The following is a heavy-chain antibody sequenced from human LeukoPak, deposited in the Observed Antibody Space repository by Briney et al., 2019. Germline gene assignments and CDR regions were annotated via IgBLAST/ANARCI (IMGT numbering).Heavy chain of an antibody. V-gene: IGHV3-30*02. Sequence: GGSLRLSCAASGFTFSAHWMSWVRQAPGKGLEWVAFIRYDGSNKYYADSVKGRFTISRDNSKNTLYLQMNSLRAEDTAVYYCAKDLVVVVPDVYYYYYMDVWGKGTTVTVSS. CDR2: IRYDGSNK. CDR1: GFTFSAHW. CDR3: AKDLVVVVPDVYYYYYMDV. D-gene: IGHD2-2*01. J-gene: IGHJ6*03.